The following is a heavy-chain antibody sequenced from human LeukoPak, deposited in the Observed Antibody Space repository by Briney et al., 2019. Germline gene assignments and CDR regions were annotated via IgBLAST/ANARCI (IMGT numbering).Heavy chain of an antibody. Sequence: SETLSLTCTVSGGSISSYHWSWIRQPPGKGLEWIGYIYYSGSTNYNPSLKSRVTISVDTSKNQFSLKLSSVTAADTAVYYCARGRELLESDAFDIWGQGTMVTVSS. D-gene: IGHD1-26*01. CDR3: ARGRELLESDAFDI. V-gene: IGHV4-59*01. CDR1: GGSISSYH. CDR2: IYYSGST. J-gene: IGHJ3*02.